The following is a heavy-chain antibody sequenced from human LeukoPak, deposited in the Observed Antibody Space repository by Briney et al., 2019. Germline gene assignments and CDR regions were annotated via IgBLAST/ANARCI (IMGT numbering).Heavy chain of an antibody. CDR1: GFTFSSYG. J-gene: IGHJ4*02. CDR3: AKDRNSNYGSGSYLDY. V-gene: IGHV3-30*18. D-gene: IGHD3-10*01. Sequence: GGSLRLSCAASGFTFSSYGMHWVRQAPGKGLEWVAVISYDGSNKYFADSVKGRFTISRDNSKNTLYLPMNSLRAEDTAVYYCAKDRNSNYGSGSYLDYWGQGTLVTVSS. CDR2: ISYDGSNK.